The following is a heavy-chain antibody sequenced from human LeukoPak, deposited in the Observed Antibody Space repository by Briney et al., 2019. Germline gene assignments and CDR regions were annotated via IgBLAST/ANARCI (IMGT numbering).Heavy chain of an antibody. V-gene: IGHV1-69*13. D-gene: IGHD3-10*01. J-gene: IGHJ3*02. CDR2: IIPIFGTA. CDR1: GYTFKNYD. Sequence: SVKVSCKASGYTFKNYDINWVRQATGQGLEWMGGIIPIFGTANYAQKFQGRVTIAADESTSTAYMELSSLRSEDTAVYYCWGSGGTFDIWGKGTMVTVSS. CDR3: WGSGGTFDI.